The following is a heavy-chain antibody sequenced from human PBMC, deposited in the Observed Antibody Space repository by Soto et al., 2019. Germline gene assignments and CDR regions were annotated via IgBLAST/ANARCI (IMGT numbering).Heavy chain of an antibody. CDR3: ARGTLWWSRVFDY. CDR1: GGSFSGYY. Sequence: QVQLQQWGAGLLKPSETLSLTCAVYGGSFSGYYWSWIRQPPGKGLEWIGEINHSGSTSYNPSLKSRVTISVDTSKNQFSLKLSSVTAADTAVYYCARGTLWWSRVFDYWGQGTLVTVSS. J-gene: IGHJ4*02. CDR2: INHSGST. V-gene: IGHV4-34*01. D-gene: IGHD2-15*01.